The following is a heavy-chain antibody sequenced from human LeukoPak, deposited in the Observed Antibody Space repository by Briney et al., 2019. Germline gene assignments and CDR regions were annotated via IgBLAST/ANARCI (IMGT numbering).Heavy chain of an antibody. Sequence: SSETLSLTCSVSGSSFNTYYWSWIRQPAGKGLEWIGRIHTSGSADYSPSLQSRVTISVDMSKKEFFLKLTSVTAADTAVYYCARDIVYLIDEDYGWGQGILVTVSS. CDR1: GSSFNTYY. D-gene: IGHD4-17*01. CDR3: ARDIVYLIDEDYG. V-gene: IGHV4-4*07. J-gene: IGHJ4*02. CDR2: IHTSGSA.